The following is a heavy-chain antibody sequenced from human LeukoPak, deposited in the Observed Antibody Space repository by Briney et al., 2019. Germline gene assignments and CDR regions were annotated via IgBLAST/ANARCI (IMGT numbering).Heavy chain of an antibody. Sequence: GGSLRLSCAVSVFTFSSYSMNWIRQAPGKGLEWVSSISSSSSYIYYADSVKGRFTIPSDNPKHSLYLQMNRLRADDTAVYYCAWGPYGDYERPLLVYWRQGPLVPVPS. V-gene: IGHV3-21*01. CDR2: ISSSSSYI. D-gene: IGHD4-17*01. CDR1: VFTFSSYS. CDR3: AWGPYGDYERPLLVY. J-gene: IGHJ4*02.